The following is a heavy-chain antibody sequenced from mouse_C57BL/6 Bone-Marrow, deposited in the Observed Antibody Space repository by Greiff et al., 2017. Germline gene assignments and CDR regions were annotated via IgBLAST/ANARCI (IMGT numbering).Heavy chain of an antibody. CDR3: TLYYYGSSSY. CDR2: IRLKSDNYAT. Sequence: EVKLMESGGGLVQPGGSMKLSCVATGFTFSHYWMNWVRQSPEKGLEWVAPIRLKSDNYATHYAESVKGRFTISRDDSKSSVYLQMNNLRAEDTGIYYCTLYYYGSSSYWGQGTTLTVAS. D-gene: IGHD1-1*01. CDR1: GFTFSHYW. J-gene: IGHJ2*01. V-gene: IGHV6-3*01.